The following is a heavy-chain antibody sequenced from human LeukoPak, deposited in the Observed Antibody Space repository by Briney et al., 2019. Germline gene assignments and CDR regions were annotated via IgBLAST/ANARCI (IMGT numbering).Heavy chain of an antibody. J-gene: IGHJ4*02. Sequence: GGSLRLSCAASGFTVSSNYMSWVRQAPGKGLEWVSVIYSGGSTYYADSVKGRFTISRDNSKNTLYLQMNSLRAEDTALYYCAKDYGHSSSWYDYWGQGTLVTVSS. D-gene: IGHD6-13*01. CDR1: GFTVSSNY. CDR3: AKDYGHSSSWYDY. CDR2: IYSGGST. V-gene: IGHV3-53*05.